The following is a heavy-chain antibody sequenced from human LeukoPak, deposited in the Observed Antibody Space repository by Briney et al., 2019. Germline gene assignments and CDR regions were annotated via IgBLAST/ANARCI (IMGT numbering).Heavy chain of an antibody. CDR1: SYTFTSYG. J-gene: IGHJ4*02. CDR3: ARVPSGGPFDY. V-gene: IGHV1-18*01. Sequence: ASVKVSCKASSYTFTSYGISWVRQAPGQGLEWMGWISAYNGNTNYAQRLQGRVTMTTDTSTSTAYMELRSLTSDDTAVYYCARVPSGGPFDYWGQGTLVTVSS. CDR2: ISAYNGNT. D-gene: IGHD2-15*01.